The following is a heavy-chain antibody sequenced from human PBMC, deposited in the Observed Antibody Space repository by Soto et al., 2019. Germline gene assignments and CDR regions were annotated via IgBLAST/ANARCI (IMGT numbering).Heavy chain of an antibody. J-gene: IGHJ5*02. CDR3: ARSEGP. CDR2: ISSSSSTI. CDR1: GVTLSRYT. Sequence: GGSLRLSCAASGVTLSRYTMNWVRQAPGKGLEWVSYISSSSSTIYYADSVKGRFTISRDNAKNSLYLQMNSLRAEDTAVYYCARSEGPWGQGTLVTVSS. V-gene: IGHV3-48*01.